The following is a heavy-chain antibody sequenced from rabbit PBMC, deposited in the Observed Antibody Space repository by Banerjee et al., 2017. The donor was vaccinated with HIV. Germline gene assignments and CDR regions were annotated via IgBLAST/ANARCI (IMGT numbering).Heavy chain of an antibody. CDR1: GFSFSSSYW. CDR2: IDAGSSGST. Sequence: QEQLEESGGDLVKPEGSLTLTCTASGFSFSSSYWICWVRQAPGKGLEWIACIDAGSSGSTWYASWAKGRFTITRSTSLNTVTLQMTGLTAADTATYFCARDVYGGYYDGNLWGPGTLVTVS. CDR3: ARDVYGGYYDGNL. J-gene: IGHJ4*01. V-gene: IGHV1S45*01. D-gene: IGHD1-1*01.